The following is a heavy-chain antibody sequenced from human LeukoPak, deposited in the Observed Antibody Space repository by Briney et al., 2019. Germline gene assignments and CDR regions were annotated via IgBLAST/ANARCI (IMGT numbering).Heavy chain of an antibody. Sequence: GGSLRLSCAASGFTFSSYGMHWVRQAPGKGLEWVAFIRYDGSNKYYADSVKGRFTISRDNSKNTLYLQMNSLRAEDTAVYYCARGNYCSGGSCYSAPFDYWGQGTLVTVSS. J-gene: IGHJ4*02. CDR3: ARGNYCSGGSCYSAPFDY. CDR1: GFTFSSYG. CDR2: IRYDGSNK. V-gene: IGHV3-30*02. D-gene: IGHD2-15*01.